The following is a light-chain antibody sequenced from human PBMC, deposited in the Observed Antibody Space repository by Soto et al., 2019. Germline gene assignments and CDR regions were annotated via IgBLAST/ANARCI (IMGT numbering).Light chain of an antibody. J-gene: IGKJ5*01. CDR1: QGIDTS. CDR2: AAS. V-gene: IGKV1-16*01. Sequence: DIQMTQSPSSLSASVGDRVTITCRASQGIDTSLAWFQQKPGKAPKTLIYAASSLHSGVPSRFSGSGFGTDFTLTISSLQPEDFATYYCQHYNGYPQTFGQGTRLEIK. CDR3: QHYNGYPQT.